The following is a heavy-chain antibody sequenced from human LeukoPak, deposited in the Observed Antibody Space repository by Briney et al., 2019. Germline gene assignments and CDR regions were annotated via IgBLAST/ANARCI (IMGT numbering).Heavy chain of an antibody. J-gene: IGHJ4*02. CDR3: ARQTFGVLYFDS. Sequence: SQTPSLTCIVSGGSISRGSYYWSWIRQPAGKELEWMGRIYNSGSTNYNPSLKSRVTISTDMSKNQLSLELNSVTAADTAVYYCARQTFGVLYFDSWGQGTLVIVSS. D-gene: IGHD3-10*01. CDR1: GGSISRGSYY. CDR2: IYNSGST. V-gene: IGHV4-61*02.